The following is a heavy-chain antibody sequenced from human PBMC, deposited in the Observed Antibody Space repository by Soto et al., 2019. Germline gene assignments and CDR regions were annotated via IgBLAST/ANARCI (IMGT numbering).Heavy chain of an antibody. V-gene: IGHV1-69*06. Sequence: QVQLVQSGAEVKKPGSSVKVSCRASGGTFSKFVVSWVRQAPGQGLEWMGGIIPLFGTTNYAQKFQGRVTVTADKSTPTAYMGLSSLRSDDTAVYYCASREGVAGPATYISPVYDFDCWGQGTLVTVSS. CDR1: GGTFSKFV. J-gene: IGHJ4*02. CDR3: ASREGVAGPATYISPVYDFDC. CDR2: IIPLFGTT. D-gene: IGHD2-15*01.